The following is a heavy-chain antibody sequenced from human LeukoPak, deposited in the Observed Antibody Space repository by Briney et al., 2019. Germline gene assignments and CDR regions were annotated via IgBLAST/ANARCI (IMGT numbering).Heavy chain of an antibody. J-gene: IGHJ6*02. D-gene: IGHD4-17*01. CDR1: GFTLKSHA. Sequence: GGSLRLSLAGSGFTLKSHAMRWVRQAPGKGVEGVSSTSVSGSTYYADSVKGRFTVSRDSSKNTLYLQMNSLRAEDTAVYHCAKDGEGHYDDYAYYRGMEVWGHGTMVTVSS. V-gene: IGHV3-23*01. CDR2: TSVSGST. CDR3: AKDGEGHYDDYAYYRGMEV.